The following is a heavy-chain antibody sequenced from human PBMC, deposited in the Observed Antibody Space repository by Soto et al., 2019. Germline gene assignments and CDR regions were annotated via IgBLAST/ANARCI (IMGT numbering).Heavy chain of an antibody. J-gene: IGHJ6*02. CDR1: GDSISSYY. V-gene: IGHV4-59*12. D-gene: IGHD3-3*01. CDR2: IYYSGST. Sequence: PSETLSLTCTVSGDSISSYYWSWIRQPPEKGLEWIGYIYYSGSTYYNPSLKSRVTISVDTSKNQFSLKLSSVTAADTAVYYCARGMYDFWSGHPKPYYYYGMDVWGQGTTVTVSS. CDR3: ARGMYDFWSGHPKPYYYYGMDV.